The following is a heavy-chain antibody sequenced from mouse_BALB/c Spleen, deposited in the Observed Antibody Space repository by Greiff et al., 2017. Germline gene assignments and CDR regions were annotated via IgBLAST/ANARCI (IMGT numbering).Heavy chain of an antibody. CDR1: GFTFSSFG. CDR2: ISSGSSTI. J-gene: IGHJ4*01. D-gene: IGHD2-1*01. Sequence: EVKLVESGGGLVQPGGSRKLSCAASGFTFSSFGMHWVRQAPEKGLEWVAYISSGSSTIYYADTVKGRFTISRDNPKNTLFLQMTSLRSEDTAMYYCARSRSTMVTRYAMDYWGQGTSVTVSS. CDR3: ARSRSTMVTRYAMDY. V-gene: IGHV5-17*02.